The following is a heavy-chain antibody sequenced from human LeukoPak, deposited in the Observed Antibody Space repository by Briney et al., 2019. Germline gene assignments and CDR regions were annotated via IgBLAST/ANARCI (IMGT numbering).Heavy chain of an antibody. Sequence: ASVKVSCKASGYTFTGYYMHWVRQAPGQGLEWMGWINPNSGGTNYAQKFQGRVTMTRDTSISTAYMELSRLRSEDTAVYYCASNDYVWGSYRFTDYWGQGTLVTVSS. D-gene: IGHD3-16*02. CDR3: ASNDYVWGSYRFTDY. J-gene: IGHJ4*02. V-gene: IGHV1-2*02. CDR1: GYTFTGYY. CDR2: INPNSGGT.